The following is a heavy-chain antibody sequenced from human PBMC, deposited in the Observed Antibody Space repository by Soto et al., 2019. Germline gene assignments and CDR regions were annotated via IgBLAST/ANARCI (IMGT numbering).Heavy chain of an antibody. CDR2: IDPSDSYT. V-gene: IGHV5-10-1*01. CDR3: ARLGFVVNFGVVSNWFDP. Sequence: GESLKISCKGSGYSFTSYWISCVRQMPGKGLEWMGRIDPSDSYTNYSPSFQGHVTISADKSTSPAYRQWSSLKASDNAMYYCARLGFVVNFGVVSNWFDPWGQGNLVNVSS. J-gene: IGHJ5*02. D-gene: IGHD3-3*01. CDR1: GYSFTSYW.